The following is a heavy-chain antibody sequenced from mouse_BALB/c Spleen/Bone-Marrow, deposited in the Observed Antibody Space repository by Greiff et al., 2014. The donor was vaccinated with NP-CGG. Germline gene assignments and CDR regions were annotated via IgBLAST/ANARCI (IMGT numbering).Heavy chain of an antibody. CDR3: AMYYYGSSLFAY. J-gene: IGHJ3*01. V-gene: IGHV14-3*02. CDR2: IDPANGNT. D-gene: IGHD1-1*01. Sequence: DVKLVESGAELVKPGASVKLSCTASGFNIKDTYMHWVKQRPEQGLEWIGRIDPANGNTKYDPKFQGKATITADTSSNTAYLQLSSLTSEDTAVNYCAMYYYGSSLFAYWGQGTLVTVSA. CDR1: GFNIKDTY.